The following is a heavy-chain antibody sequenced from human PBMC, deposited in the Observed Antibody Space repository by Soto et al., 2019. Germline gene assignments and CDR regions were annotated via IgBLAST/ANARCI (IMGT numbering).Heavy chain of an antibody. CDR2: ISSSSSYI. Sequence: EVQLVESGGGLVKPGGSLRLSCAASGFTFSSYSMNWVRQAPGKGLEWVSSISSSSSYIYYADSVKGRFTISRDNAKNSMNLQMNSLRAEDTAVYYCASLSVGAKDYWGQGTLVTVSS. D-gene: IGHD1-26*01. CDR3: ASLSVGAKDY. V-gene: IGHV3-21*01. J-gene: IGHJ4*02. CDR1: GFTFSSYS.